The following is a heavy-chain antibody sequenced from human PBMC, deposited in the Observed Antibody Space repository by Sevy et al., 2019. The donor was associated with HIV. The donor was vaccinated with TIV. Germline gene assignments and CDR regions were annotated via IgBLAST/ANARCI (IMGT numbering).Heavy chain of an antibody. CDR3: ARVGGHGSPQQQVQRGRYYFDY. D-gene: IGHD6-13*01. V-gene: IGHV3-7*01. J-gene: IGHJ4*02. CDR2: IKQDGSEK. Sequence: GGSLRLSCAASGFTFSSYWMSWVRQAPGKGLEWVANIKQDGSEKYYVDSVKGRFTISRDNAKNSLYLQMNSLRAEDTAVYYCARVGGHGSPQQQVQRGRYYFDYWGQGTLVTVSS. CDR1: GFTFSSYW.